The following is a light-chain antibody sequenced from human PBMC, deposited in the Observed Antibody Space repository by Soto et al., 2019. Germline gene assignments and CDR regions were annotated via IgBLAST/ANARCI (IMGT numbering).Light chain of an antibody. CDR1: QSVSSY. J-gene: IGKJ3*01. CDR2: DAS. CDR3: QQRSNWPPLT. Sequence: EIVLTQSPATPSLSPGERATLSCRASQSVSSYLAWYQQKPGQAPRLLIYDASNRATGIPARFSGSGSGTDFTLTICSLEPEDLVVYYCQQRSNWPPLTFGPGTKVDIK. V-gene: IGKV3-11*01.